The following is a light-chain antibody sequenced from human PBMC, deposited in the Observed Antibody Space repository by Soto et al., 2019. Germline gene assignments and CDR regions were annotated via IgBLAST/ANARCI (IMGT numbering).Light chain of an antibody. CDR3: SSYTSSSTLVV. J-gene: IGLJ2*01. CDR1: SSDVGGYNY. CDR2: DVS. Sequence: QSALTQPASVSGSPGQSITISCTGTSSDVGGYNYVSWYQQHPGKAPKLMIYDVSNRPSGVSNRFSGSKSGNTASLTISGLQAEDEADYYCSSYTSSSTLVVFGRGTKLTVL. V-gene: IGLV2-14*01.